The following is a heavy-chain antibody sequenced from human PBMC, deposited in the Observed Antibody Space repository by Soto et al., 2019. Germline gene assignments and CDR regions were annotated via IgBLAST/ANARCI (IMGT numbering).Heavy chain of an antibody. D-gene: IGHD4-17*01. CDR1: GASITSSHW. V-gene: IGHV4-4*02. J-gene: IGHJ6*02. Sequence: QVQLQESGPGLVKPSGTLSLTCAVSGASITSSHWWSWVRQPPGKGLEWIGEIYRTGSTNNHSSRKVRVAMSLDKAQNQFSLNLTSGTAADTALYYCAILPKDYGDYDTPDGLDVWGQGTTVIVSS. CDR2: IYRTGST. CDR3: AILPKDYGDYDTPDGLDV.